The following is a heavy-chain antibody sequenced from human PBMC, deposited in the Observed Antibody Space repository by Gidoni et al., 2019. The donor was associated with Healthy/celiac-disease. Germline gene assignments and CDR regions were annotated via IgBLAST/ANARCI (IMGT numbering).Heavy chain of an antibody. CDR1: GGYFRGYH. J-gene: IGHJ4*02. Sequence: VTLQPWGAGLVKPSETLSPTCACHGGYFRGYHWRWIRQPPGKGLEWIGEINHSGSTNYNLSLTSRVSISVDTSKNQFSLKLSSVTAADTALYYCARTSVSSGSFFDYWGQGTLVTVSS. CDR2: INHSGST. D-gene: IGHD6-19*01. CDR3: ARTSVSSGSFFDY. V-gene: IGHV4-34*01.